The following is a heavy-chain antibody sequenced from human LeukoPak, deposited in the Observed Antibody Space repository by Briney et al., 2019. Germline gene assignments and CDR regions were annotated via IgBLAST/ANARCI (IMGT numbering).Heavy chain of an antibody. J-gene: IGHJ5*02. CDR2: INPTSGTT. V-gene: IGHV1-46*01. CDR3: ARDNSVEDTAWWFDP. CDR1: GYTFTNYY. Sequence: ASVKVSCKASGYTFTNYYMHWVRQAPGQGLEWMGIINPTSGTTHYAQKFQGRVTVTRDMSTSTDYMELSSLRSEDTAVYYCARDNSVEDTAWWFDPWGQGTLVTVSS. D-gene: IGHD4-23*01.